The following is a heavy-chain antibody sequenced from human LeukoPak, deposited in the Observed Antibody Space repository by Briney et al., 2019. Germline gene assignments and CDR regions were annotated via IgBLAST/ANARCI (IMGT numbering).Heavy chain of an antibody. D-gene: IGHD5-18*01. CDR3: AKTKGYSYGYYFDY. CDR2: MSYDGFNK. V-gene: IGHV3-30*18. CDR1: GFTFSSYA. Sequence: GRSLRLSCAASGFTFSSYAMHWVRQSLGKGLEWVAVMSYDGFNKYYADSVKGRLTISRDNSKNTLYLQMNSLRAEDTAVYYCAKTKGYSYGYYFDYWGQGTLVTVSS. J-gene: IGHJ4*02.